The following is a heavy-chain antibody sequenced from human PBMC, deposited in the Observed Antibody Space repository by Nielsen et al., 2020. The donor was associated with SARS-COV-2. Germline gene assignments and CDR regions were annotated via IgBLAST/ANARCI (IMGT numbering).Heavy chain of an antibody. V-gene: IGHV3-13*04. CDR3: ARGDSSSWYYWFDP. CDR2: IGTAGDT. Sequence: GESLKISCAASGFTFNDYGMSWVRQAPGKGLEWVSAIGTAGDTYYPGSVKGRFTISRENAKNSLYLQMNSLRAGDTAVYYCARGDSSSWYYWFDPWGQGTLVTVSS. J-gene: IGHJ5*02. CDR1: GFTFNDYG. D-gene: IGHD6-13*01.